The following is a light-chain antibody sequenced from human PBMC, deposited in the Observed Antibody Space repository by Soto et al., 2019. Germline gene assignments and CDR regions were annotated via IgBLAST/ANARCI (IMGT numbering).Light chain of an antibody. J-gene: IGKJ4*01. Sequence: ESVLTQSPGTLSLSPGERATLSCRASQSVSSSYLAWYQQKPGQAPRLLIYGASSRATGIPDRFSGSGSGTDFTLTIIRLETEDFAVYYCQQHGSSPLTFGGGTKVDI. CDR1: QSVSSSY. V-gene: IGKV3-20*01. CDR3: QQHGSSPLT. CDR2: GAS.